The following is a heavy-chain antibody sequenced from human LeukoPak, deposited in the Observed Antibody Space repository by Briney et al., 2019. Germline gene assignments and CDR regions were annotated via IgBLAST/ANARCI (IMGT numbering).Heavy chain of an antibody. Sequence: GASVKVSCKASGYTFTSYCMHWVRQAPGQGLEWMGIINPSGGSTSYAQKFQGRVTMTRDTSTSTVYMELSSLRSEDTAVYYCARVRRVAVAGDWFDPWGQGTLVTVSS. V-gene: IGHV1-46*03. CDR1: GYTFTSYC. J-gene: IGHJ5*02. CDR3: ARVRRVAVAGDWFDP. D-gene: IGHD6-19*01. CDR2: INPSGGST.